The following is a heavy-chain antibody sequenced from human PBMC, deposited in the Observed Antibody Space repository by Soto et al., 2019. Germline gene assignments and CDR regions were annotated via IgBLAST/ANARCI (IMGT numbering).Heavy chain of an antibody. CDR2: IKPVFGSP. Sequence: QVQLVQSGAEVKKPGSSVKVSCKTSGDTFSSYGINWVRLAPGQGLEWMGGIKPVFGSPVYARKFEGRLTMTADESTSTAYMQRSSLKSDDTAVYYCAGAGGHCSSTSCVDFWGQGTLITVSS. D-gene: IGHD2-2*01. V-gene: IGHV1-69*01. CDR1: GDTFSSYG. J-gene: IGHJ4*02. CDR3: AGAGGHCSSTSCVDF.